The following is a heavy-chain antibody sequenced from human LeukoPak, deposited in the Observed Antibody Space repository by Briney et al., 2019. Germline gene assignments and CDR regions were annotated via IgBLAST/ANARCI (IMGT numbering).Heavy chain of an antibody. J-gene: IGHJ4*02. CDR2: ISYGGSNK. Sequence: GGSLRLSCAASGFTFSSYAMHWVRQAPGKGLEWVAVISYGGSNKYYADSVKGRFTISRDNSKNTLYLQMNSLRAEDTAVYYCARDGGIAAAGSFDYWGQGTLVTVSS. CDR1: GFTFSSYA. V-gene: IGHV3-30-3*01. CDR3: ARDGGIAAAGSFDY. D-gene: IGHD6-13*01.